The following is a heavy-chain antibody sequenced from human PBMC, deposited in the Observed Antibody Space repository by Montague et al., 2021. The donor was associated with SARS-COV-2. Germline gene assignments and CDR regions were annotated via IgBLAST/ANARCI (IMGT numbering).Heavy chain of an antibody. CDR1: GGSIRSYY. CDR2: IYSSGST. D-gene: IGHD6-19*01. Sequence: SETLSLTCTVSGGSIRSYYWSWIRQPPGKGLEWIGEIYSSGSTNYNPSLKSRVAISMDTSKSQFSLKLTSVTAAEPAVYYCARHTRGWQPFDFWGQGTLVTVSS. J-gene: IGHJ4*02. V-gene: IGHV4-59*01. CDR3: ARHTRGWQPFDF.